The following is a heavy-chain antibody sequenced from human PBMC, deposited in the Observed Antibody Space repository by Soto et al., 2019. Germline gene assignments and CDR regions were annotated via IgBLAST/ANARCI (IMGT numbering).Heavy chain of an antibody. CDR1: GFTFSSYG. Sequence: GGSLRLSCAASGFTFSSYGMHWVRQAPGKGLEWVAVISYDGSNKYYADSVKGRFTISRDNSKNTLYLQVNSLRAEDTAVYYCAKEEGIASWASYAFDIWGQGTMVTVSS. D-gene: IGHD2-21*01. CDR3: AKEEGIASWASYAFDI. J-gene: IGHJ3*02. V-gene: IGHV3-30*18. CDR2: ISYDGSNK.